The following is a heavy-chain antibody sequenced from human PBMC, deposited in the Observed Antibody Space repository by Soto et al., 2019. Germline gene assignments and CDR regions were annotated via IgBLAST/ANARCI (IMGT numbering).Heavy chain of an antibody. D-gene: IGHD2-2*01. V-gene: IGHV4-59*01. J-gene: IGHJ6*02. CDR1: SDSISSYD. CDR3: ARDQVVGALGYDYYVMEV. Sequence: PSGTMSLGCTFSSDSISSYDGGLIRQPPGKGLEWIGYIYYSGSTNYNPSLKSRVTISVDTSKNQFSLKLSSVTAADTAVYYCARDQVVGALGYDYYVMEVRGQGTTVTVS. CDR2: IYYSGST.